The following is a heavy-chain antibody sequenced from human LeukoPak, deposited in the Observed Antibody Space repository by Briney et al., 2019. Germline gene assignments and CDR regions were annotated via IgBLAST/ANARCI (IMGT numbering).Heavy chain of an antibody. V-gene: IGHV3-20*04. J-gene: IGHJ4*02. D-gene: IGHD2-2*01. CDR3: ARDHCSSTTCYFED. Sequence: PGGSLRLSCVASGFTFDDFGLSWVRQVPGRGLEWVARISWNGANTGYADSVKGRFTISRDNAENSLFLQMNSLTADDTAVYYCARDHCSSTTCYFEDWGQGTLVTVSS. CDR1: GFTFDDFG. CDR2: ISWNGANT.